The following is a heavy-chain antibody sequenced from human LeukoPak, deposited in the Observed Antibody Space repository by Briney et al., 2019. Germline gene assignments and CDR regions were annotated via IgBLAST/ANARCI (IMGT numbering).Heavy chain of an antibody. V-gene: IGHV3-21*01. Sequence: PGGSLRLSCAASGFTSSSYSMNWVRQAPGKGLEWVSSISSSSSYIYYADSVKGRFTISRDNAKNSLYLQMNSLRAEDTAVYYCARDFNYYDSSGYYTTRDYWGQGTLVTVSS. CDR2: ISSSSSYI. CDR3: ARDFNYYDSSGYYTTRDY. CDR1: GFTSSSYS. J-gene: IGHJ4*02. D-gene: IGHD3-22*01.